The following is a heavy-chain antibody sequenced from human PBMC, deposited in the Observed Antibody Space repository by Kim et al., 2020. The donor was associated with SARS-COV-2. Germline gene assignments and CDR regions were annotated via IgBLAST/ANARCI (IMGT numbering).Heavy chain of an antibody. D-gene: IGHD3-9*01. Sequence: GGSLRLSCAASGFTFSSYGMHWVRQAPGKGLEWVAVISYDGSNKYYADSVKGRFTISRDNSKNTLYLQMNSLRAEDTAVYYCAKDQGGWYYDICPDYWGQGTLVTVSS. J-gene: IGHJ4*02. CDR2: ISYDGSNK. CDR3: AKDQGGWYYDICPDY. CDR1: GFTFSSYG. V-gene: IGHV3-30*18.